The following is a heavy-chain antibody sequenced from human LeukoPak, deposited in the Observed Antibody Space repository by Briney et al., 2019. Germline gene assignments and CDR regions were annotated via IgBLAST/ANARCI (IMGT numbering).Heavy chain of an antibody. CDR2: ITSSSSYI. V-gene: IGHV3-21*06. CDR3: ARDPYSGNYGAYYYYYMDV. Sequence: GGSLRLSCAASGFTFSTFAMIWVRQPPGKGLEWVSSITSSSSYIYYADSVKGRFTISRDNARNSLYLQMDSLRVEDTAVYYCARDPYSGNYGAYYYYYMDVWGKGTTVTISS. J-gene: IGHJ6*03. D-gene: IGHD1-26*01. CDR1: GFTFSTFA.